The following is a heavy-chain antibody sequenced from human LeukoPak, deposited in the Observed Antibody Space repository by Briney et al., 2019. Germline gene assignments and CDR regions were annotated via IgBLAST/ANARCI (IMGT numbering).Heavy chain of an antibody. J-gene: IGHJ5*02. Sequence: SETLSLTCTVSGGSISSYLWNWIRQPPGKALEWIRYIYYSGSTNYNPSLKSRVTISADTSKNQFSLKLSSVTAADPAVYYCARDAGGGAWYWFVPWGQGTLVTVSS. D-gene: IGHD6-19*01. CDR1: GGSISSYL. V-gene: IGHV4-59*01. CDR3: ARDAGGGAWYWFVP. CDR2: IYYSGST.